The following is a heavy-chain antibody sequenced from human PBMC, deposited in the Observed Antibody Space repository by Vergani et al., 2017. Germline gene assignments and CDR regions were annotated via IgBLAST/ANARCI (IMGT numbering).Heavy chain of an antibody. CDR1: GYSISSGYY. CDR2: IYHSGST. Sequence: VQLHESGPGLVKPSETLSLTCAVSGYSISSGYYWGWIRQPPGKGLEWIGSIYHSGSTYYNPSLKSRVTISVDTSKNQFSLKLSSVTAADTAVYYCAGQQLVGYYFDYWGQGTLVTVSS. V-gene: IGHV4-38-2*01. D-gene: IGHD6-13*01. CDR3: AGQQLVGYYFDY. J-gene: IGHJ4*02.